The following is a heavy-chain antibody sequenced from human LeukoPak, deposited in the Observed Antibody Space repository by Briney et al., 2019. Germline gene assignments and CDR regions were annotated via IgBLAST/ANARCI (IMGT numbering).Heavy chain of an antibody. CDR3: AGDVGIVVVLVATLDY. D-gene: IGHD2-15*01. J-gene: IGHJ4*02. CDR1: GYTFTNNY. V-gene: IGHV1-46*01. Sequence: ASVKVSCKASGYTFTNNYMHWVRQAPGQGLEWMGIINPSGGSTNYAQKFQGRVTMTRDASTSTVYMELSSMRSEDTAVYYGAGDVGIVVVLVATLDYWGQGTLVTVSS. CDR2: INPSGGST.